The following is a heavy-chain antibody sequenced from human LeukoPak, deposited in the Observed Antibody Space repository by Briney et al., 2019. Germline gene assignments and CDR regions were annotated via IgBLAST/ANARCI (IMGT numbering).Heavy chain of an antibody. CDR2: IRSKAYGGTT. CDR1: GFTFGDYA. V-gene: IGHV3-49*03. D-gene: IGHD3-3*01. Sequence: PGGSLRLSCTASGFTFGDYAMSWFRQAPGKGLEWVGFIRSKAYGGTTEYAASVKGRFTISTDDSKSIAYLQMNSLKTEDTAVYCCSRAYDFWSGYWFDYWGQGTLVTVSS. J-gene: IGHJ4*02. CDR3: SRAYDFWSGYWFDY.